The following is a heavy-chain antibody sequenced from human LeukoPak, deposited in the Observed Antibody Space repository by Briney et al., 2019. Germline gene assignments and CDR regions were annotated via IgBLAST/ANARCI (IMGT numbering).Heavy chain of an antibody. Sequence: GESLKISCQGSGYNFNNYWIGWVRQMPGKGLEWMGIIYPGDSDTRYRPSFQGQVTISADKSISIAYLQWSRLQASDTAMYYCARSCQGSVLGCFDYWGQRTLVTVSS. CDR2: IYPGDSDT. D-gene: IGHD3-10*01. V-gene: IGHV5-51*01. CDR3: ARSCQGSVLGCFDY. CDR1: GYNFNNYW. J-gene: IGHJ4*02.